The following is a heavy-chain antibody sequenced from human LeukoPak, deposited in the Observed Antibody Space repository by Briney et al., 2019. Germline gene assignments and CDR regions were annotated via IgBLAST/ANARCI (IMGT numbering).Heavy chain of an antibody. CDR3: ARDYYSGYRNWFDP. CDR1: GYTFTGYY. CDR2: INPNSGGT. D-gene: IGHD2/OR15-2a*01. Sequence: ASVKVSCKASGYTFTGYYMHWVRQAPGQGLEWMGWINPNSGGTNYAQKFQGRVTMTRDTSISTAYMELSRLRSDDTAVYYCARDYYSGYRNWFDPWGRGTLVAVSS. V-gene: IGHV1-2*02. J-gene: IGHJ5*02.